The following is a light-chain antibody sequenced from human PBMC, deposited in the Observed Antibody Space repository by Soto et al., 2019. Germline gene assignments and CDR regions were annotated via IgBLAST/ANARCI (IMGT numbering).Light chain of an antibody. J-gene: IGKJ1*01. V-gene: IGKV3-20*01. CDR1: QSASSSY. CDR2: GAS. Sequence: EIVLTQSPGTLSLSPWERATLSCRASQSASSSYLAWYQQKPGQAPRLLIYGASNRATGIPDRFSGSGSGTDFTLTISRLEPEDFAVYYCQQYGSSGTFGQGTKVDIK. CDR3: QQYGSSGT.